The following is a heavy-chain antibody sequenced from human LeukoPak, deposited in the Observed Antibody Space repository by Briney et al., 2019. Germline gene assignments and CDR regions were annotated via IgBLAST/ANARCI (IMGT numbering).Heavy chain of an antibody. CDR2: ISYDGSNK. D-gene: IGHD3-3*01. CDR3: ARDSSGFDP. CDR1: GFTLSSYA. V-gene: IGHV3-30*04. Sequence: GGSLRLSCAASGFTLSSYAMHGVRQAPGKGLEWVAVISYDGSNKYYADSVKGRFTISRDNSKNTLYLQMNSLRAEDMAVYYCARDSSGFDPWGQGTLVTVSS. J-gene: IGHJ5*02.